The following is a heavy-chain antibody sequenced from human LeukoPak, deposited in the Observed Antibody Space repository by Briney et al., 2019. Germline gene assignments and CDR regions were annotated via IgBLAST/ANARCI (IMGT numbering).Heavy chain of an antibody. Sequence: ASVKVSCKTSGGTFSTYAITWVRQAPGQGLEWMGVIITMFGTTNYAQKFQGRVTITADKSTSTAYMELSSLRSEDTAVYYCASLHPQNTLYSSSWPYYYYMDVWGKGTTVTVSS. CDR1: GGTFSTYA. J-gene: IGHJ6*03. D-gene: IGHD6-13*01. CDR2: IITMFGTT. CDR3: ASLHPQNTLYSSSWPYYYYMDV. V-gene: IGHV1-69*06.